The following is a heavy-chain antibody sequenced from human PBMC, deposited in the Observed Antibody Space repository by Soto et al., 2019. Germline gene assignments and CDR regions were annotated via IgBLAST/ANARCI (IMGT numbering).Heavy chain of an antibody. D-gene: IGHD3-3*01. V-gene: IGHV3-43*01. CDR2: ITWNGGNT. CDR3: ARETLSFGSALDV. J-gene: IGHJ6*02. Sequence: GASVKVSCAASGFRFEDYNIHWVLEAPGKGLEWVSLITWNGGNTYYADSVKGRFTISRDGTTESVSLQMTSLKREDTGLYYCARETLSFGSALDVWGQGTMVTVSS. CDR1: GFRFEDYN.